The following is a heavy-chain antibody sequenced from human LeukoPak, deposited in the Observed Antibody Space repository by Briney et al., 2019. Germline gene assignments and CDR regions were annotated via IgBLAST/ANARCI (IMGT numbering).Heavy chain of an antibody. CDR2: MYHSGST. D-gene: IGHD3-10*01. Sequence: SETLSLTCAVSGYSISSGYYWGWIRQPPGKGLEWIGSMYHSGSTYYNPSLKSRVSISLDTSKNQVSLNLTSVTAADTAVYYCATITISGNVWPFSDLRIDFWGQGTLVTVSS. V-gene: IGHV4-38-2*01. CDR3: ATITISGNVWPFSDLRIDF. J-gene: IGHJ4*02. CDR1: GYSISSGYY.